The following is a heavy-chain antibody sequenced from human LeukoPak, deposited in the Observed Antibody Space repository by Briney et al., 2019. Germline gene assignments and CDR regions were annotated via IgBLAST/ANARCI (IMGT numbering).Heavy chain of an antibody. CDR2: ISGSGGST. J-gene: IGHJ4*02. Sequence: GGTLRLSCAASGFTFSSYGMSWVRQARGGGVEGGSNISGSGGSTYYADSVRGRFTISSDNSKNTLYLQMHSLTAHDTAVYYCARDRSPGNFDYWGQGTLVTVSS. CDR1: GFTFSSYG. CDR3: ARDRSPGNFDY. V-gene: IGHV3-23*01.